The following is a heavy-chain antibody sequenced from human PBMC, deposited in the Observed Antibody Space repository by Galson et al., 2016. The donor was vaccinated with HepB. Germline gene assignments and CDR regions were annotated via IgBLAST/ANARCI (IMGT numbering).Heavy chain of an antibody. CDR2: INRSGST. V-gene: IGHV4-34*01. CDR3: RVLRRYSYGTNFDY. CDR1: GGSFSVYY. J-gene: IGHJ4*02. Sequence: SETLSLTCAVYGGSFSVYYWSWIRQPPGRGLEWIGEINRSGSTNYNPSLKSRVAISVDTSKNQFSLKLSSVTAADTAVYYCRVLRRYSYGTNFDYWGQGTLVTVSS. D-gene: IGHD5-18*01.